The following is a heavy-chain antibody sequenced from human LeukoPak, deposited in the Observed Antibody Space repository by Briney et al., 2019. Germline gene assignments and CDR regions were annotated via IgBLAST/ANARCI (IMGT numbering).Heavy chain of an antibody. CDR2: IRSSRSYI. CDR3: AREEWLLPDY. V-gene: IGHV3-21*01. J-gene: IGHJ4*02. Sequence: GGSLRLSCAASGFTFSDYSMIWVRQAPGKGLEWVSSIRSSRSYIYYADSVKGRFTISRDNAKNSLYLQMNSLRAEDTAVYYCAREEWLLPDYWGQGTLVTVSS. CDR1: GFTFSDYS. D-gene: IGHD6-19*01.